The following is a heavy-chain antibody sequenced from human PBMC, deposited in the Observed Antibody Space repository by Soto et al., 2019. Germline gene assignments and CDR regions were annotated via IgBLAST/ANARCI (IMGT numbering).Heavy chain of an antibody. D-gene: IGHD3-22*01. CDR3: ARRREDYYDSSGYSYYFDN. V-gene: IGHV5-10-1*01. J-gene: IGHJ4*02. CDR1: GYSFTSYW. CDR2: IDPSDSYT. Sequence: GESLKISCKGSGYSFTSYWISWVRQMPGKGLEWMGRIDPSDSYTNYSPSFQGHVTISADKSISTAYLQWSSLKASDTAMYYCARRREDYYDSSGYSYYFDNWGQGTLVTVSS.